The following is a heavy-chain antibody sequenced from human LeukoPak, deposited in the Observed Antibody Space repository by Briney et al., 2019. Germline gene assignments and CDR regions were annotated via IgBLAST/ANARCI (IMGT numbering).Heavy chain of an antibody. V-gene: IGHV4-38-2*02. J-gene: IGHJ5*02. D-gene: IGHD6-13*01. CDR2: IYHSGST. CDR3: ARPRGAAAGLNWFDP. Sequence: SETLSLTCTVSGYSISSGYYWGWIRQPPGKGLEWIGSIYHSGSTYYNPSLKSRVTISVDTSKNQFSLKLSSVTAADTAVYYGARPRGAAAGLNWFDPWGQGTLVTVSS. CDR1: GYSISSGYY.